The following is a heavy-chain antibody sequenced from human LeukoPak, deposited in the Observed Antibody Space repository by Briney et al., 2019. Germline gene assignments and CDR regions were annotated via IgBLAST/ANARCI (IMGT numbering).Heavy chain of an antibody. CDR2: VYYIGIT. CDR1: GGSISSTIYY. CDR3: ARVPSGYHTLDY. D-gene: IGHD3-3*01. J-gene: IGHJ4*02. Sequence: SSETLSLTCTVSGGSISSTIYYWGWIRQPPGKGLEWIGNVYYIGITYYNPSLKSRVTISVDRSKNQFSLKLSSVTAADTAVYYCARVPSGYHTLDYWGQGTLVTVSS. V-gene: IGHV4-39*07.